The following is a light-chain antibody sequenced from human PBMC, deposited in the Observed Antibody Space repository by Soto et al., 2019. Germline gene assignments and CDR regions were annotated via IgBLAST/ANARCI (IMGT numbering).Light chain of an antibody. J-gene: IGKJ1*01. CDR3: QQYGISPT. V-gene: IGKV3-20*01. Sequence: DIVLTQSPGTLSLSPGERATLSCRSSQSVNSNYLAWYQQKPDQAPRLVIYDVSGRAPGIPDRFSGSGSGTDFTLTISRLEPEDSAVYYCQQYGISPTFGQGTKVEIK. CDR2: DVS. CDR1: QSVNSNY.